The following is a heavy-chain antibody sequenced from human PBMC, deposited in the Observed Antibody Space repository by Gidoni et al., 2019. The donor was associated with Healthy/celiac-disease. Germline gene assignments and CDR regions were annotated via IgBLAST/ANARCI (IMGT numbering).Heavy chain of an antibody. CDR1: GFTFSSYG. Sequence: QVQLVESGGGVVQPGRSLRLPCAASGFTFSSYGMHWVRQAPGKGLEWVAVISYDGSNKYYADSVKGRFTISRDNSKNTLYLQMNSLRAEDTAVYYCAKDRLSFDYWGQGTLITVSS. J-gene: IGHJ4*02. V-gene: IGHV3-30*18. CDR2: ISYDGSNK. CDR3: AKDRLSFDY.